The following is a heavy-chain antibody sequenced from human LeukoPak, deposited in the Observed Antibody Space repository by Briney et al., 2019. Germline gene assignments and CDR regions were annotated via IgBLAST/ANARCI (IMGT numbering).Heavy chain of an antibody. CDR3: ARNFPTYSSSSGVDY. D-gene: IGHD6-6*01. CDR1: GYTFTSYG. Sequence: ASVKVSCKASGYTFTSYGISWVRQAPGQGLEWMGWISAYNGNTNYAQKLQGRVTMTTDTSTSTAYMELRSLRSDDTAVYYCARNFPTYSSSSGVDYWGQGTLVTVSS. J-gene: IGHJ4*02. V-gene: IGHV1-18*01. CDR2: ISAYNGNT.